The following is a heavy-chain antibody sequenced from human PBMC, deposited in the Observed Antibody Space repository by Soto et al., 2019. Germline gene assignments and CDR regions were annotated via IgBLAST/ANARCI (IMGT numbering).Heavy chain of an antibody. D-gene: IGHD2-15*01. Sequence: EVQLVESGGGLAKPGGSLTLSCAASGFSFSNVWMSWVRQAPGKGLELVGHIKSKSVGGTTDYTAPVKDRFTIARDDSTDSPYLRMNSLKTADTAVYYLTPYSTQTFCDCGPCYSVQTKIHDSWRQGILVTVSS. CDR1: GFSFSNVW. J-gene: IGHJ4*02. CDR3: TPYSTQTFCDCGPCYSVQTKIHDS. CDR2: IKSKSVGGTT. V-gene: IGHV3-15*01.